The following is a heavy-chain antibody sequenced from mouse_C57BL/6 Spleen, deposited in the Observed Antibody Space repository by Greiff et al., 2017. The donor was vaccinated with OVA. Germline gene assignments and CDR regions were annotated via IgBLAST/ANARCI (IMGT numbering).Heavy chain of an antibody. J-gene: IGHJ4*01. CDR2: MNPNHGTT. CDR3: ARTTTGYYYAMDY. V-gene: IGHV1-39*01. CDR1: GYSFTDYN. Sequence: EVQLVESGPVLVKPGASVKISCKASGYSFTDYNMNWVKQSNGKSPERIGVMNPNHGTTSYNQKFKGKATLTVDQSSSTAYMQLNSLTSEDSAVYYCARTTTGYYYAMDYWGQGTSDTVSS. D-gene: IGHD1-1*01.